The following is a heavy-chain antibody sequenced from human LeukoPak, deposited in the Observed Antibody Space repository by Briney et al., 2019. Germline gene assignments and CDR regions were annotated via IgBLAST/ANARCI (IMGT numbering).Heavy chain of an antibody. J-gene: IGHJ5*02. CDR1: GFTFSSYP. Sequence: GGSLRLSCAASGFTFSSYPMHWVRQAPGKGLEWVAVISYDESNNYYADSVKGRFTISRDNSKNTLHLQMNSLRAEDTAVYYCASRRGVYRDWFDPWGQGTLVTVSS. CDR3: ASRRGVYRDWFDP. D-gene: IGHD3-10*01. CDR2: ISYDESNN. V-gene: IGHV3-30-3*01.